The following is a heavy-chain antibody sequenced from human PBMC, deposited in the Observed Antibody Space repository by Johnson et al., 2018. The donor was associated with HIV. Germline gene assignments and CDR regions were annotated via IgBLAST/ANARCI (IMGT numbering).Heavy chain of an antibody. CDR1: GFTFSSYA. CDR2: IKQDGSEK. Sequence: EVQLVESGGGVVQPGRSLRLSCAASGFTFSSYAMHWVRQAPGKGLEWVANIKQDGSEKYYVDSVKGRFTISRDNSKNTFYLQMNSLRPEDTALYYGGRGGRGYQNFHDPLDVWGQGTMVTVSS. J-gene: IGHJ3*01. V-gene: IGHV3-7*03. D-gene: IGHD3-16*02. CDR3: GRGGRGYQNFHDPLDV.